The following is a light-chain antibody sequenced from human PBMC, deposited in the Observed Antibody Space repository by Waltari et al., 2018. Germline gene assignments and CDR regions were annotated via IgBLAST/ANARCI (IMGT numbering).Light chain of an antibody. CDR1: RSAVGNYNL. J-gene: IGLJ2*01. CDR2: EVN. CDR3: SSYISSTSVI. V-gene: IGLV2-23*02. Sequence: QSALTQPASVSGSAGQSITNSCTGTRSAVGNYNLVSWYQQHPGKAPKLMISEVNKRPSGVSNRFSGSKSGNTASLTISGLQSEDEASYYCSSYISSTSVIFGGGTKLTVL.